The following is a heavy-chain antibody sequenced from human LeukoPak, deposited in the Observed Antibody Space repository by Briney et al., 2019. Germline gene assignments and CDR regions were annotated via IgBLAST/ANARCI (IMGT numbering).Heavy chain of an antibody. J-gene: IGHJ4*02. CDR3: ARDHGGYSYGVGGLDY. Sequence: GGSLRLSCAAPGFTFSSYAMSWVRQAPGKGLEWVSAISGSGGSTYYADSVKGRFTISRDNSKNTLYLQMNSLRAEDTAVYYCARDHGGYSYGVGGLDYWGQGTLVTVSS. D-gene: IGHD5-18*01. CDR1: GFTFSSYA. CDR2: ISGSGGST. V-gene: IGHV3-23*01.